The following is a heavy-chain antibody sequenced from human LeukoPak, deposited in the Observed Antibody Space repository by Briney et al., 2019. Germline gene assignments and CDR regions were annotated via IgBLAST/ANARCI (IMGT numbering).Heavy chain of an antibody. CDR2: IIPIFGTA. J-gene: IGHJ4*02. CDR1: GYTFTSYG. D-gene: IGHD5-24*01. V-gene: IGHV1-69*13. CDR3: ASGREMATTD. Sequence: SVKVSCKASGYTFTSYGISWVRQAPGQGLEWMGGIIPIFGTANYAQKFQGRVTITADESTSTAYMELSSLRSEDTAVYYCASGREMATTDWGQGTLVTVSS.